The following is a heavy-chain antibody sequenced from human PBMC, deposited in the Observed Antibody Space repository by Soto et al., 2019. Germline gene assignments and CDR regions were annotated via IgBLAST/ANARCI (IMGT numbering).Heavy chain of an antibody. J-gene: IGHJ4*02. CDR2: MYSSGNT. Sequence: QLVESGGGLVQPGGSLRLSCAASGFTVSSHYINWVRQAPGKGLQWVSLMYSSGNTYYAGSVTGRFTISRHSSENTVYLQMNGLRPEDTAVYYCAAAIYGDWSLDYWGQGTLVTVSS. CDR1: GFTVSSHY. CDR3: AAAIYGDWSLDY. D-gene: IGHD4-17*01. V-gene: IGHV3-53*04.